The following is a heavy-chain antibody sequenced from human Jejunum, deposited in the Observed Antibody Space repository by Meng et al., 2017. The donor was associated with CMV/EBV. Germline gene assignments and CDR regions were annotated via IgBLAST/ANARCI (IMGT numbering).Heavy chain of an antibody. D-gene: IGHD3-10*01. CDR3: ARSRGLSYNDAFDI. J-gene: IGHJ3*02. Sequence: GFPVNNYAMPWVRPAPGKGLEWVAISTYDGRHTFYPDSLKGRFTVSRDNSKNALYLQMTSLRPDDAAVYFCARSRGLSYNDAFDIWGQGTVVTVSS. CDR2: STYDGRHT. V-gene: IGHV3-30*04. CDR1: GFPVNNYA.